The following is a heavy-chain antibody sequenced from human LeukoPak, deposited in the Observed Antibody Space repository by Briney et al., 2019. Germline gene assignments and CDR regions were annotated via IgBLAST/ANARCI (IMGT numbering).Heavy chain of an antibody. V-gene: IGHV1-24*01. Sequence: ASVKVSCKVSGYTLTELSMHWVRQAPGKGLEWMGGFDPEDGETIYAQKFQGRVTMTEDTSTDTAYMELSSLRSEDTAVYYCATGLRWELRIAGRPQDAFDIWGQGTMVTVSS. CDR1: GYTLTELS. CDR3: ATGLRWELRIAGRPQDAFDI. D-gene: IGHD1-26*01. CDR2: FDPEDGET. J-gene: IGHJ3*02.